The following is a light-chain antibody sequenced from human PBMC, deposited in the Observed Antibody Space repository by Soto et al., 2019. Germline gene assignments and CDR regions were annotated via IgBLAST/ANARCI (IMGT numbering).Light chain of an antibody. CDR2: AAS. CDR1: QSISSY. V-gene: IGKV1-9*01. CDR3: QQYNSYSPRT. J-gene: IGKJ2*01. Sequence: DIQMTQSPSSLSASVGDRVTITCRASQSISSYLHWYQQIPGKAPKLLIYAASNLQSGVPSRFSGSGSGTEFTLTISSLQPDDFATYYCQQYNSYSPRTFGQGTKLEIK.